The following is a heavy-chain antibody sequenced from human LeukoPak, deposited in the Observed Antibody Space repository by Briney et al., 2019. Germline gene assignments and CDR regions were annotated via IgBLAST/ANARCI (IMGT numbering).Heavy chain of an antibody. D-gene: IGHD3-10*01. CDR2: ISNVGGRT. CDR3: AKGTYYYDSGSYLECFGED. J-gene: IGHJ1*01. V-gene: IGHV3-23*01. Sequence: GGSLRLSRAASGLTFSSYAMSWVRQAPGQGLEWVSTISNVGGRTYYANSVKGRFTISRDNSKSTLYLQMNTLRAEDTAVYYCAKGTYYYDSGSYLECFGEDWGQGTLVTVSS. CDR1: GLTFSSYA.